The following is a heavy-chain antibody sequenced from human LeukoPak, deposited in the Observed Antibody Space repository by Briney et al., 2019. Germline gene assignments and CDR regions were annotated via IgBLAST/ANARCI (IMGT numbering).Heavy chain of an antibody. V-gene: IGHV3-23*01. Sequence: PGGSLRLSCSASGFTFSSDVMSWGRQAPGKGLEWVSAISGSSGRTNYAYSVMGRFTISRDNSKNTLYLKMNSLRAEDTAVYYCAKVRAPRQYYFDYWGQGTLVTVSS. J-gene: IGHJ4*02. CDR1: GFTFSSDV. CDR2: ISGSSGRT. CDR3: AKVRAPRQYYFDY. D-gene: IGHD1-26*01.